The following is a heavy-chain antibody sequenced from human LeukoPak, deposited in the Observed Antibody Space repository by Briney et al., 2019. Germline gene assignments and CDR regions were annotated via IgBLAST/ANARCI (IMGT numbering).Heavy chain of an antibody. V-gene: IGHV3-30*18. CDR3: AKDLEGGPYFDY. D-gene: IGHD3-16*01. J-gene: IGHJ4*02. CDR1: GFTFSSYG. Sequence: GGSLRLSCAASGFTFSSYGMHWVRQDPGKGLEWVAVISYDGSNKYYADSVKGRFTISRDNSKNTLYLQMNSLRAEDTAVYYCAKDLEGGPYFDYWGQGTLVTVSS. CDR2: ISYDGSNK.